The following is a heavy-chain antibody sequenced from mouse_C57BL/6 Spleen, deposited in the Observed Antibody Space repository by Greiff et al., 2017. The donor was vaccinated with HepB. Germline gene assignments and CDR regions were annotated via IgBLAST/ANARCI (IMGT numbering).Heavy chain of an antibody. CDR3: AREAQADAMDY. CDR1: GYTFTSYW. Sequence: VQLQQPGAELVKPGASVKLSCKASGYTFTSYWMHWVKQRPGQGLEWIGMIHPNSGSTNYNEKFKSKATLTVDKSSSTAYMQLSSLTSEDSAVYYCAREAQADAMDYWGQGTSVTVSS. V-gene: IGHV1-64*01. CDR2: IHPNSGST. D-gene: IGHD3-2*02. J-gene: IGHJ4*01.